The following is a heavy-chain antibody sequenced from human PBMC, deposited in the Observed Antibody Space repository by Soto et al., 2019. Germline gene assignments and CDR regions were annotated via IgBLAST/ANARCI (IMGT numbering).Heavy chain of an antibody. V-gene: IGHV1-3*01. CDR1: GYTFTSYA. Sequence: ASVKVSCKASGYTFTSYAMHWVRQAPGQRLEWMGWINAGNGNTKYPQKFQGRVTITRDTSASTAYMELSSLRSEDTAVYYCARAAHLYYYGMDVWGQGTTVTVSS. CDR2: INAGNGNT. J-gene: IGHJ6*02. CDR3: ARAAHLYYYGMDV.